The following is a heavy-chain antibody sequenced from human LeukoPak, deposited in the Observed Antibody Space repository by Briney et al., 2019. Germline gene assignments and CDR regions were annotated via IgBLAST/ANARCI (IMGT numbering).Heavy chain of an antibody. Sequence: GGSLRLSCAASGFPFSNYWMGWVRQAPGKGLERVANIKQDGSEKYYVDSVKGRFTISRDNAKNSLYLQMNSLRAEDTAVYYCARDKSVGATPFDYWGQGTLVAVSS. V-gene: IGHV3-7*05. CDR3: ARDKSVGATPFDY. D-gene: IGHD1-26*01. CDR1: GFPFSNYW. J-gene: IGHJ4*02. CDR2: IKQDGSEK.